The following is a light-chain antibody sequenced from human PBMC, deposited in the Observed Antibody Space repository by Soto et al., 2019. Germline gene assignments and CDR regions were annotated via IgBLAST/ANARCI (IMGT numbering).Light chain of an antibody. V-gene: IGKV1-39*01. CDR2: TAS. J-gene: IGKJ5*01. CDR1: QSISSY. Sequence: DIQMTQSPSSLSAYVGDRVTITCRASQSISSYLNWYQQQPGRAPKLLIYTASSLQSGVPSRFSGSGSGTDFTLTISSLQPEDFATYYCQHSYNTPITFGQGTRLEIK. CDR3: QHSYNTPIT.